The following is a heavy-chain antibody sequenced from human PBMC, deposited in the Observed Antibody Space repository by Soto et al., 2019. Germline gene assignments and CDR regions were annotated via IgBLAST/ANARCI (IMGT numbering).Heavy chain of an antibody. J-gene: IGHJ6*02. Sequence: GGSLRLSCAASGFIFRSYSLNWVRQAPGKGLEWVSYISGSGSTIYYADSVEGRFTISRDNAKDSLYLQMNSLRAEDTAVYYCAREVVVFGVIIPTPMDVWGQGTTVTVSS. CDR3: AREVVVFGVIIPTPMDV. CDR1: GFIFRSYS. D-gene: IGHD3-22*01. CDR2: ISGSGSTI. V-gene: IGHV3-48*03.